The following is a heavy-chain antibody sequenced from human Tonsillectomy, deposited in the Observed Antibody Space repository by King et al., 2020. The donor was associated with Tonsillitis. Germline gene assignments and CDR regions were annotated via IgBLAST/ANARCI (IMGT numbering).Heavy chain of an antibody. CDR1: GYTFTNSD. CDR2: MNPNSGNT. D-gene: IGHD3-16*01. CDR3: SRVLRGILDF. J-gene: IGHJ1*01. V-gene: IGHV1-8*02. Sequence: VQLVESGSEVKKPGASVKVSCKASGYTFTNSDINWVRQATGQGLEWMGWMNPNSGNTGFAQKFQGRVTMTRNTSISTAYMELSSLTSEDTAVYYCSRVLRGILDFWGQGTLVTVYS.